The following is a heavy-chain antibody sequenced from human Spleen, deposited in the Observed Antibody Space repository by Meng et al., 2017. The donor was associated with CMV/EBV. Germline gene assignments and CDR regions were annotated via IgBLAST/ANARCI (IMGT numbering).Heavy chain of an antibody. V-gene: IGHV4-39*07. D-gene: IGHD3-22*01. Sequence: VSGGSISSSGYSWGWIRQPPGKGLDWIGSIYYSGSTYYNPSLKSRVTISVDTSKNQFSLKLSSVTAADTAVYYCAREGPPSGSFFDYWGQGTLVTVSS. CDR2: IYYSGST. J-gene: IGHJ4*02. CDR3: AREGPPSGSFFDY. CDR1: GGSISSSGYS.